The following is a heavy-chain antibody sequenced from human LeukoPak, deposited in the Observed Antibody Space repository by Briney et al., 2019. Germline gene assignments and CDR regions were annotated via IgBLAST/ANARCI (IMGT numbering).Heavy chain of an antibody. V-gene: IGHV3-23*01. CDR2: ISGSGGGT. Sequence: GGSLRLSCAASGFTFSSYAMSWVRQAPGKGLEWVSSISGSGGGTYYTDSVKGRFTISRDNSKNTLYLQMNSLRAEDTAVYYCAKDSAYYYGMDVWGQGTTVTVSS. J-gene: IGHJ6*02. CDR3: AKDSAYYYGMDV. CDR1: GFTFSSYA. D-gene: IGHD6-25*01.